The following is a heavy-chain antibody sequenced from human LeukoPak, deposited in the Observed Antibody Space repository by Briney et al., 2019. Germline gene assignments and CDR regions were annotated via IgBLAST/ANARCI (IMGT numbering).Heavy chain of an antibody. V-gene: IGHV3-33*06. CDR3: AKDREGWSGYYTVFDS. J-gene: IGHJ4*02. CDR2: IWFDGSEK. D-gene: IGHD3-3*01. CDR1: GFSFEIYG. Sequence: GRSLRLSCAASGFSFEIYGMHWVRQAPGKGLEWVAVIWFDGSEKYYADSVKGRFTISRDNSKNTVYLHMNGLRDEDTAVYYCAKDREGWSGYYTVFDSWGQGALVTVSS.